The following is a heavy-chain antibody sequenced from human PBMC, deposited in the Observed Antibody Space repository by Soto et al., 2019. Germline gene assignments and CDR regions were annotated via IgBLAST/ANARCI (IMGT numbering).Heavy chain of an antibody. D-gene: IGHD6-19*01. Sequence: QVQLQESGPGLVKPSETLSLTCTVSGGSVSSGSYYWSWVRQPPGKGLEWIGYIYSSVSPTYNPALKSRVTISVDTSKNQFSLKVSSVTAADTAVYYCASYSSGWYDVIYWGQGTLVTVSS. CDR2: IYSSVSP. J-gene: IGHJ4*02. CDR3: ASYSSGWYDVIY. V-gene: IGHV4-61*01. CDR1: GGSVSSGSYY.